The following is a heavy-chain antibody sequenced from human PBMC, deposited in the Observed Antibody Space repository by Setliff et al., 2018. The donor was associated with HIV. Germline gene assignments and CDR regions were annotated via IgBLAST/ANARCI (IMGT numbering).Heavy chain of an antibody. Sequence: KPSETLSLTCAVSSGSISGYYWSWIRQSPGKGLEWVGEINHSGSTNYNPSLKSRVTISIDTSKNQFSLKLSSVTAADTAMYYCARGRMATVLIRNWIDPWGQGSLVTVSS. V-gene: IGHV4-34*01. CDR1: SGSISGYY. CDR2: INHSGST. CDR3: ARGRMATVLIRNWIDP. D-gene: IGHD4-4*01. J-gene: IGHJ5*02.